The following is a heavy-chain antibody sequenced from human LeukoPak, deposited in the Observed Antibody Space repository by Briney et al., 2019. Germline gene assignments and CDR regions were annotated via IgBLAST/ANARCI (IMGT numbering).Heavy chain of an antibody. V-gene: IGHV3-20*04. CDR3: ARKSGLHKRYYFDY. D-gene: IGHD2-21*02. Sequence: GGSLRLSCAASGFTFDDYGISWVRQAPGKGLEWVSGINWNGGSTGYADSVKGRFTISGDNAKNSLYLQMNSLRAEDTALYYCARKSGLHKRYYFDYWGQGTLVTVSS. CDR1: GFTFDDYG. J-gene: IGHJ4*02. CDR2: INWNGGST.